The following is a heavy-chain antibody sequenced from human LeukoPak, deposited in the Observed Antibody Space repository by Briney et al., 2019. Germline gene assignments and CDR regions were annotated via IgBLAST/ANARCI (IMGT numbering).Heavy chain of an antibody. J-gene: IGHJ3*02. CDR3: ARGDYYDSSGYYYLPGI. CDR1: GASISPYY. V-gene: IGHV4-59*12. CDR2: ISYSGTT. D-gene: IGHD3-22*01. Sequence: PSETLSLTCIVSGASISPYYWSWIRQPPGKGLEWIGYISYSGTTDYNPSLKSRVTMSVDTSINQFSLKLNSVTAADTAVYYCARGDYYDSSGYYYLPGIWGQGTMVIVSS.